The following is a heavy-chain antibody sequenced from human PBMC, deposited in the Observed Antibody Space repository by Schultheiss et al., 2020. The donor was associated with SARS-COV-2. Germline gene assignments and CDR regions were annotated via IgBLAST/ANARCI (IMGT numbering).Heavy chain of an antibody. Sequence: GGSLRLSCAASGFTFSSYAMHWVRQAPGKGLEWVSAISGSGGSTYYADSVKGRFTISRDNSKNTLYLQMNSLRAEDTAVYYCAKETYYDFWKGYMDVWGKGTTVTVSS. CDR1: GFTFSSYA. CDR3: AKETYYDFWKGYMDV. CDR2: ISGSGGST. J-gene: IGHJ6*03. V-gene: IGHV3-23*01. D-gene: IGHD3-3*01.